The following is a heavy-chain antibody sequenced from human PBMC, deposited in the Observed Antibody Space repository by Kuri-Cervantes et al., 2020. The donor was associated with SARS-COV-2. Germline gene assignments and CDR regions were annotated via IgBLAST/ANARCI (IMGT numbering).Heavy chain of an antibody. CDR1: GYSISSGYY. V-gene: IGHV4-38-2*02. CDR3: ARDSSEITFGGETFDY. CDR2: IYHSGST. D-gene: IGHD3-16*01. J-gene: IGHJ4*02. Sequence: ESLKISCTVSGYSISSGYYWGWIRQPPGKGLEWIGSIYHSGSTYYNPSLKSRVTISVDTSKNQFSLKLSSVTAADTAVYYCARDSSEITFGGETFDYWGQGTLVTVSS.